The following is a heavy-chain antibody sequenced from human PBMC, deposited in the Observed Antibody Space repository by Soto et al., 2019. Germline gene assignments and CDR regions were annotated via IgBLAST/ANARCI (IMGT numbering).Heavy chain of an antibody. Sequence: QVQLQESGPGLVKPSETLSLTCTVSGGSISSYYWSWIRQPPGKGLEWIGYIYYSGSTNYNPSLKSRVPISVDTTKNQFALKLSSVSAADTAVYYCARDRRRTTVTTGCPGYFYYWGQGTLVTVSS. CDR2: IYYSGST. CDR3: ARDRRRTTVTTGCPGYFYY. CDR1: GGSISSYY. D-gene: IGHD4-17*01. V-gene: IGHV4-59*01. J-gene: IGHJ4*02.